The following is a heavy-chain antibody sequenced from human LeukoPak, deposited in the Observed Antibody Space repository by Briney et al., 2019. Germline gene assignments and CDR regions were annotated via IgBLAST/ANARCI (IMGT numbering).Heavy chain of an antibody. V-gene: IGHV3-53*01. CDR1: GFTVSSNY. CDR3: ARDLGDSGSYGAPGILDY. CDR2: IYSGGST. Sequence: GGSLRLSCAASGFTVSSNYMSWVRQAPGKGLEWVSVIYSGGSTYYADSVEGGFIISSDNSKNTLYLQMISLRAEDTAAYYCARDLGDSGSYGAPGILDYWGQGTLVTVSS. D-gene: IGHD1-26*01. J-gene: IGHJ4*02.